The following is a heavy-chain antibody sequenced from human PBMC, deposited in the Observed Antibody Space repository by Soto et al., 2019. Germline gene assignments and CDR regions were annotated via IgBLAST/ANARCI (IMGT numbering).Heavy chain of an antibody. D-gene: IGHD4-17*01. CDR2: LYIDGTT. CDR1: GFTVSSNY. CDR3: ARETVTTGGGAFDI. J-gene: IGHJ3*02. V-gene: IGHV3-53*01. Sequence: EVQLVESGGGLIQHGGSLRLSCAASGFTVSSNYMSWVRQTPGEGLEWVSVLYIDGTTYYADSVKGRFTISRDNSKNTLYLQMNSLRAEDTAVYYCARETVTTGGGAFDIWGQGTMVTVSS.